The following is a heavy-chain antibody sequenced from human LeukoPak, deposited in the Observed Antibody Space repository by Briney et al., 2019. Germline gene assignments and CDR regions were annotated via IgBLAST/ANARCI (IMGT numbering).Heavy chain of an antibody. V-gene: IGHV3-23*01. Sequence: GGSLRLSCTASGFTFSNYAMSWVRQAPGKGLEWDSAISGSGGSTYYADSVKGRFTISRDNSKNTLYLQMNSLRAEDTAVYYCAKAVHSSGWFSYFDYWGQGTLVTVSS. J-gene: IGHJ4*02. CDR3: AKAVHSSGWFSYFDY. D-gene: IGHD6-19*01. CDR1: GFTFSNYA. CDR2: ISGSGGST.